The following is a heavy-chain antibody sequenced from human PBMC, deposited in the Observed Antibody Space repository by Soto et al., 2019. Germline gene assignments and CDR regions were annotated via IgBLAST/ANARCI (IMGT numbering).Heavy chain of an antibody. CDR2: ISGSGGST. Sequence: EVQLLESGGGLVQPGGSLRLSCAASGFTFSSYAMSWVRQAPGKGLEWVSAISGSGGSTYYADSVKGRFTISRDNSKNTLYLQMNSLRAEDTDVYYCAKDGAIFGVVITGYNWFDPWGQGTLVTVSS. V-gene: IGHV3-23*01. CDR1: GFTFSSYA. CDR3: AKDGAIFGVVITGYNWFDP. D-gene: IGHD3-3*01. J-gene: IGHJ5*02.